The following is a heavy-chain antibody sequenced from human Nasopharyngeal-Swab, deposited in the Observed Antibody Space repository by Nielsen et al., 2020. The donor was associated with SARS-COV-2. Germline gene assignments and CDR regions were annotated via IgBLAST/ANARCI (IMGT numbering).Heavy chain of an antibody. Sequence: WIRQSPSRGLEWLGRTYYRSKWYNDYAVSVKSRITINPDTSKNQFSLQLNSVTPEDTAVYYCVRDLDSSSWYPYYFDYWGQGTLVTVSS. CDR2: TYYRSKWYN. V-gene: IGHV6-1*01. CDR3: VRDLDSSSWYPYYFDY. D-gene: IGHD6-13*01. J-gene: IGHJ4*02.